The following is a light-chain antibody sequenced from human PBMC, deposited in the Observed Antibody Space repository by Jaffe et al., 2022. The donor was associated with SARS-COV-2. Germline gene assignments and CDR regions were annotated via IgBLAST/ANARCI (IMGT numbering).Light chain of an antibody. CDR1: SSDIGDSNY. V-gene: IGLV2-14*01. CDR3: YSSTTTDTPVV. J-gene: IGLJ2*01. Sequence: QSALTQPASVSGSPGQSITISCTGTSSDIGDSNYVSWYQQHPGRAPKLMIYEVNNRPSGVSNRFSGSKSGNTASLTISGLQAEDEADYHCYSSTTTDTPVVFGGGTKLTVL. CDR2: EVN.